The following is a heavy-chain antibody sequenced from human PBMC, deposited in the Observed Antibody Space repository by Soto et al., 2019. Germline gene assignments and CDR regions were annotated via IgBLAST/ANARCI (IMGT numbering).Heavy chain of an antibody. D-gene: IGHD3-10*01. CDR1: GFTFSSYA. CDR2: ISGSGGST. CDR3: AKTGTKLLWFGEAGMDV. V-gene: IGHV3-23*01. J-gene: IGHJ6*02. Sequence: GGSLRLSCAASGFTFSSYAMSWVRQAPGKGLEWVSAISGSGGSTYYADSVKGRFTISRDNSKNTLYLQMNSLRAEDTAVYYCAKTGTKLLWFGEAGMDVWGQGTTVTVSS.